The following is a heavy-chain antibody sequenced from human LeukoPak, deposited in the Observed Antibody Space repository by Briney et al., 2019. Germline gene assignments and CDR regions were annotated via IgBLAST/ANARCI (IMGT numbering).Heavy chain of an antibody. CDR1: GFTFSSYA. CDR3: AREVSEGFDF. J-gene: IGHJ4*02. V-gene: IGHV3-21*01. Sequence: GGSLRLSCAASGFTFSSYALSWARQAPGKGLEWVSSFGTRSTSIYHAGSVKGRFAISRDNAKNSLYLQMNSLRAEDTAVYYCAREVSEGFDFWGQGTLVTVSS. D-gene: IGHD3-22*01. CDR2: FGTRSTSI.